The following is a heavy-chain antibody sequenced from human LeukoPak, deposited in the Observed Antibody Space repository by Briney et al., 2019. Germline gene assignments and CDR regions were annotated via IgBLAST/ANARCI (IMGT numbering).Heavy chain of an antibody. CDR1: GFTFSSYE. V-gene: IGHV3-48*03. J-gene: IGHJ4*02. D-gene: IGHD4-23*01. CDR2: ISSSGSTI. CDR3: ARRAGGYSHPYDY. Sequence: GGSLRLSCAASGFTFSSYEMNWVRQTPGKGLEWVSYISSSGSTIYYADSVKGRFTISRDNSKNTLYLQMNSLRAEDTAVYYCARRAGGYSHPYDYWGQGILVTVSS.